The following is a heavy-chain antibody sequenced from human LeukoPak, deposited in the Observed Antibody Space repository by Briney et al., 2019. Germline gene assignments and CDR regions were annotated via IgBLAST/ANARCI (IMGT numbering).Heavy chain of an antibody. CDR3: VRDRTTVTVFDY. D-gene: IGHD4-17*01. Sequence: HPGGSLRLSCAASGFTFSSHWMHWVRQAPGKGLEWVSVIYSGGSTYYADSVKGRFTISRDNSKNTLYLQMNSLRAEDTAVYYCVRDRTTVTVFDYCGQGALVTVSS. J-gene: IGHJ4*02. CDR2: IYSGGST. CDR1: GFTFSSHW. V-gene: IGHV3-66*01.